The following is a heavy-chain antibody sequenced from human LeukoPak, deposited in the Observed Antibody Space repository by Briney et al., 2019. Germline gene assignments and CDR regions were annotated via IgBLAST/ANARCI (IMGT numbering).Heavy chain of an antibody. CDR1: GFTFSSYG. CDR2: IRYDGSNK. V-gene: IGHV3-30*02. D-gene: IGHD2-2*02. CDR3: AKGFPNIPRSYAFDI. Sequence: PGGSLRLSCAASGFTFSSYGMHWVRQAPGKGLEWVAFIRYDGSNKYYADSVKGRFTISRDNSKNTLYLQMNSLRAEDTAVYYCAKGFPNIPRSYAFDIWGQGTMVTVSS. J-gene: IGHJ3*02.